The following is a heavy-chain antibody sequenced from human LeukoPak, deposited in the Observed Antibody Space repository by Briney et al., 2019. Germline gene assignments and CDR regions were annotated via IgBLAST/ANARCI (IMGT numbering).Heavy chain of an antibody. CDR1: GFTFSNYA. Sequence: GGSLRLSCAASGFTFSNYAMTWVRQAPGKGLDWVSGISASGGTTYYADSVKGRFTISRDNSKNTLYLQMNSLRAEDTAVYYCAKRPRDTSGYYLGASDIWGQGTMVTVSS. CDR2: ISASGGTT. D-gene: IGHD3-22*01. CDR3: AKRPRDTSGYYLGASDI. V-gene: IGHV3-23*01. J-gene: IGHJ3*02.